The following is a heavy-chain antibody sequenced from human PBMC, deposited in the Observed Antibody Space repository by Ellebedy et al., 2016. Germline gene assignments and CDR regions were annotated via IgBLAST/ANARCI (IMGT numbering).Heavy chain of an antibody. D-gene: IGHD3-3*01. CDR1: GHTFTAYY. Sequence: ASVKVSXXPSGHTFTAYYTHWLRQAPGQGLEWMGWINPKSGGTGYAQKFQGRVTMTRDMSINTAYLEVDRLTSDDTAVYYCAGGLAFDPWRPFHNWGRGTLVAVSS. V-gene: IGHV1-2*02. CDR2: INPKSGGT. J-gene: IGHJ4*02. CDR3: AGGLAFDPWRPFHN.